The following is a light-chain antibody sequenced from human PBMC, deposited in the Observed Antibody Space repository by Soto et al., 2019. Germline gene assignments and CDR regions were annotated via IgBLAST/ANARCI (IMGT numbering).Light chain of an antibody. CDR3: QRRSDWPPRT. CDR2: DAS. CDR1: QSVRSY. Sequence: EIVLTQSPATLSLSPGERATLSCRASQSVRSYLAWYQQRPGQPPRLLIYDASNRATGIPARFSGSGSGTDFTLTISSLEPEDFAVYYCQRRSDWPPRTFGQGTKIEIK. V-gene: IGKV3-11*01. J-gene: IGKJ2*01.